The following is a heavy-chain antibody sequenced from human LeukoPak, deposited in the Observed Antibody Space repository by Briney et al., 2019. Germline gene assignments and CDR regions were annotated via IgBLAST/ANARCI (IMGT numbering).Heavy chain of an antibody. Sequence: GGSLRLSCGASGFTFSTSWMIWVRQAPGKGLEWVANLNQDGGEKYYVDSVKGRFTISRDNGRNSLYLQMDSLRVEDTAVYYCVGGLYGYWGQGTLVTVSS. CDR1: GFTFSTSW. CDR3: VGGLYGY. J-gene: IGHJ4*02. CDR2: LNQDGGEK. D-gene: IGHD4-17*01. V-gene: IGHV3-7*03.